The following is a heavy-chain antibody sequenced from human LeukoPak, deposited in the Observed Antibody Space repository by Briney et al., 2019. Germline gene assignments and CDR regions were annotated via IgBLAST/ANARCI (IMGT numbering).Heavy chain of an antibody. CDR1: GYSFTSYW. J-gene: IGHJ5*02. D-gene: IGHD1-20*01. Sequence: GESLKISCKGSGYSFTSYWIGWVRQMPGKGLEWMGIIYPGDSDIRYSPSFQGQVTISADKSISTAYLQWSSLKATDTAMYYWARGVTGTVPRFDPWGQGTLLTVST. CDR2: IYPGDSDI. CDR3: ARGVTGTVPRFDP. V-gene: IGHV5-51*01.